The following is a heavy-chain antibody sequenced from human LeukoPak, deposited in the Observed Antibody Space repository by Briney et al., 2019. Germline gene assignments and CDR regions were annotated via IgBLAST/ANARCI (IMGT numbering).Heavy chain of an antibody. Sequence: SETLSLTCTVSGXSIRNYYGNWIRQPPGKGLEWIGYISYIGSTNYNPSLDSRVTISLDTSKNQFSLKLRSVTAADTAVYYCASSYTSDWSYYFHYWGQGALVTVSS. CDR1: GXSIRNYY. J-gene: IGHJ4*02. V-gene: IGHV4-59*08. CDR3: ASSYTSDWSYYFHY. CDR2: ISYIGST. D-gene: IGHD6-19*01.